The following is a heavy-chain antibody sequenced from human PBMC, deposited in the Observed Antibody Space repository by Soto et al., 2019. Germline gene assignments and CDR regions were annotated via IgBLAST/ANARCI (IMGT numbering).Heavy chain of an antibody. CDR3: ARFGSHGDSDFDY. Sequence: SETLSLTCTVSGGSISSYYWSWIRQPPGKGLEWIGYIYYSGSTNYNPSLKSRVTISVDTSKNQFSLKLSSVTAADTAVYYCARFGSHGDSDFDYWRQGTLVTVSS. D-gene: IGHD4-17*01. CDR1: GGSISSYY. CDR2: IYYSGST. V-gene: IGHV4-59*01. J-gene: IGHJ4*02.